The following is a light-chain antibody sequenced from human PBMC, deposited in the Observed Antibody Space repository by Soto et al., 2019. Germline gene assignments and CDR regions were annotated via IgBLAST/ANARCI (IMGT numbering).Light chain of an antibody. CDR1: QSVSASF. V-gene: IGKV3-20*01. Sequence: EIVLTQSPGTLSLSPGERAALSCRASQSVSASFLTWYQQKPGQAPRLLIYGASTRATGIPDRFSGGGSGTDFTLTLSRLEPEDFAVYYCQHYGSSPPEYTFGQGTKLEMK. CDR2: GAS. J-gene: IGKJ2*01. CDR3: QHYGSSPPEYT.